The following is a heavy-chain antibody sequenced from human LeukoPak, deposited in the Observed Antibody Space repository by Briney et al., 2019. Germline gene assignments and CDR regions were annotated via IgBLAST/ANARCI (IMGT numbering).Heavy chain of an antibody. CDR3: ARGYCSGGSCYSYYYYNYMDV. CDR2: IHYSGST. J-gene: IGHJ6*03. Sequence: SETLSLTCTVSGGSISSGSYYWGWIRQPPGKGLEWIGSIHYSGSTNYNPSLKSRVTISVDTSKNQFSLKLSSVTAADTAVYYCARGYCSGGSCYSYYYYNYMDVWGKGTTVTVSS. D-gene: IGHD2-15*01. CDR1: GGSISSGSYY. V-gene: IGHV4-39*07.